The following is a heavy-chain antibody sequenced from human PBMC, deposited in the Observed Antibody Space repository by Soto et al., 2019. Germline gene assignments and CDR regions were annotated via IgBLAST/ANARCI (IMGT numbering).Heavy chain of an antibody. J-gene: IGHJ5*02. CDR2: INAGNGNT. V-gene: IGHV1-3*01. Sequence: ASVKVSCKASGYTFTSYAMHWVRQAPGQRLEWMRWINAGNGNTKYSQKFQGRVTITRDTSASTAYMELSSLRSEDTAVYYFARGPVLRYFDWSRASFDPWGQGTLVTVSS. CDR1: GYTFTSYA. CDR3: ARGPVLRYFDWSRASFDP. D-gene: IGHD3-9*01.